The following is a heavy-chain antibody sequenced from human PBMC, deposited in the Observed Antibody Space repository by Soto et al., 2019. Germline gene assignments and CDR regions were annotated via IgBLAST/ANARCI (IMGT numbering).Heavy chain of an antibody. CDR1: GFTFSSYA. J-gene: IGHJ5*02. D-gene: IGHD3-10*01. CDR2: ISYDGSNK. Sequence: QVQLVESGGGVVQPGRSLRLSCAASGFTFSSYAMHWVRQAPCKGLEWVAVISYDGSNKYYEDSVKGRFTISRDNSKNTLYLQMNSLRAEDTAVYYCARDRAAYYDCSGPFDPWGQGTLVTVSS. CDR3: ARDRAAYYDCSGPFDP. V-gene: IGHV3-30-3*01.